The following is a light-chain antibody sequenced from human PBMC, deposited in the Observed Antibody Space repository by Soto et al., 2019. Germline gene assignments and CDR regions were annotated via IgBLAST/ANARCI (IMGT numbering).Light chain of an antibody. CDR2: GVS. V-gene: IGLV2-8*01. CDR1: SSDMGAYNF. J-gene: IGLJ2*01. CDR3: SSYAGSNSYVV. Sequence: QSALTQPPSASGSPGQSVSISCTGTSSDMGAYNFVSWYQQHPGKAPRLMIYGVSKRPSGVPDRFSGSKSGNTASLTVSGLQAEDEADYYCSSYAGSNSYVVFGGGTK.